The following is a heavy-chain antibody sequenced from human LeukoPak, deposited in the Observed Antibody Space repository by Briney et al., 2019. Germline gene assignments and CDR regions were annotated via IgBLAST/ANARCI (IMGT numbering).Heavy chain of an antibody. D-gene: IGHD3-9*01. J-gene: IGHJ3*02. CDR2: ISWNSGSI. CDR3: AKDMGAVLFGPGYPYDAFDI. CDR1: GFTFDDYA. V-gene: IGHV3-9*01. Sequence: PGRSLRLSCAASGFTFDDYAMHWVRQAPGKGLEWVSGISWNSGSIGYADSVKGRFTISRDNAKDSLYLQMNSLRAEDTALYYCAKDMGAVLFGPGYPYDAFDIWGQGTMVTVSS.